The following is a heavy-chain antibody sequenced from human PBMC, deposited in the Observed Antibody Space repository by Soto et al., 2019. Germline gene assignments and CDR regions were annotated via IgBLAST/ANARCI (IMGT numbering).Heavy chain of an antibody. CDR3: ARGPPWLPFDY. D-gene: IGHD3-22*01. CDR1: GGSISSGGYY. J-gene: IGHJ4*02. CDR2: IYYSGST. Sequence: PSETLSLTCTVSGGSISSGGYYWSWIRQHPGKGLEWIGYIYYSGSTYYNPSLKSRVTISVDTSKNQFSLKLSSVTAADTAVYYCARGPPWLPFDYWGQGTLVTVSS. V-gene: IGHV4-31*03.